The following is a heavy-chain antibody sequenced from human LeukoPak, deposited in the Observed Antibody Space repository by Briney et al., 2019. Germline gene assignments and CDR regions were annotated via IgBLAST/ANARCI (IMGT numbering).Heavy chain of an antibody. CDR2: ISAYNGNT. CDR1: GYTFTSYG. V-gene: IGHV1-18*01. J-gene: IGHJ4*02. D-gene: IGHD1-26*01. CDR3: ARDESSGSYYFDY. Sequence: ASVKVSCKASGYTFTSYGISWVRQAPGQGLEWMGWISAYNGNTKYAEKFQGRVTMTTDTSTCTAYMELRSLRSDDTAVYYCARDESSGSYYFDYWGQGTLVTVSS.